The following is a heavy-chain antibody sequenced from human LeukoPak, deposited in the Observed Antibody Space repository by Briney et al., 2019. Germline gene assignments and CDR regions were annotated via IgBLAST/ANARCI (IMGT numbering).Heavy chain of an antibody. CDR1: GFTFDDYA. D-gene: IGHD3-3*01. Sequence: PGGSLRLSCAASGFTFDDYAMHWVRQTPGKGLEWVAVISWNSGRIDYADSVKGRFTISRDNAKNSLYVQMNSLRAEDTALYYCAKGSYELVDFWGQGTLVTVSS. J-gene: IGHJ4*02. CDR2: ISWNSGRI. V-gene: IGHV3-9*01. CDR3: AKGSYELVDF.